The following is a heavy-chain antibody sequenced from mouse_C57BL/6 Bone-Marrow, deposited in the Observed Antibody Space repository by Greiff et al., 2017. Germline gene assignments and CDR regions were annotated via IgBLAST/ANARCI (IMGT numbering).Heavy chain of an antibody. CDR2: IYPGDGDT. D-gene: IGHD1-1*01. CDR3: ARSDFYYGSFYYAMDY. Sequence: QVQLKESGPELVKPGASVKISCKASGYAFSSSWMNWVKQRPGKGLEWIGRIYPGDGDTNYNGKFKGKATLTADKSSSTAYMQLSSLTSEDSAVYFCARSDFYYGSFYYAMDYGGQGTSVTVSS. V-gene: IGHV1-82*01. CDR1: GYAFSSSW. J-gene: IGHJ4*01.